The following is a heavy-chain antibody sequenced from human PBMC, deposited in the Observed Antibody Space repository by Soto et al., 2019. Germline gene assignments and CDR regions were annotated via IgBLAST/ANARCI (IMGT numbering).Heavy chain of an antibody. CDR3: ARDDSTGGFDF. D-gene: IGHD6-19*01. CDR2: ISYSGST. CDR1: GDSISRFY. J-gene: IGHJ4*02. Sequence: SETLSLTCTVSGDSISRFYWSWIRQPPGKGLEWLGYISYSGSTNYSPALRSRVTISADTSKNQFSLKLNAVTAADTAVYYCARDDSTGGFDFWGQGDLVTVSS. V-gene: IGHV4-59*01.